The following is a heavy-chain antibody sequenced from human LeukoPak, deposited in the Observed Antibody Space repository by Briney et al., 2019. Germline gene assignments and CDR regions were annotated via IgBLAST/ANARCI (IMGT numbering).Heavy chain of an antibody. D-gene: IGHD6-25*01. CDR2: IGFSGTNT. J-gene: IGHJ5*02. CDR1: GFTFSSYA. V-gene: IGHV3-23*01. CDR3: AKEVKAATNWFDP. Sequence: GGSLRLSCAASGFTFSSYAMSWVRQAPGKGLEWVSAIGFSGTNTYYADSVKGRFTISRDNLKNTLYLQMNSLGAEDTAVYFCAKEVKAATNWFDPWGQGTLVTVSS.